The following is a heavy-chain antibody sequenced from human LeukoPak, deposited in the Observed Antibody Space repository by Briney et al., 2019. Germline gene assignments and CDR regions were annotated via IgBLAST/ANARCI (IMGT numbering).Heavy chain of an antibody. Sequence: GGSPRLSRAPSGVTFTNYWMNWVRHAPGKGLGCVSRINSDGSSTSYADSVKGRFTISRDNAKNTLYLQMNSLRAEDTAVYYCARGVPHFDYWGQGTLVAVSS. CDR1: GVTFTNYW. V-gene: IGHV3-74*01. J-gene: IGHJ4*02. CDR2: INSDGSST. CDR3: ARGVPHFDY.